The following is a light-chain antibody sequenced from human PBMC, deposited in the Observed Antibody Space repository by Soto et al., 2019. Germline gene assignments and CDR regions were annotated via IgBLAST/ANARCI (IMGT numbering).Light chain of an antibody. CDR3: QQYGSSPLVT. J-gene: IGKJ5*01. CDR1: QSVSSSY. CDR2: GAS. Sequence: EIVLTQSPGTLSLSPGERATLSCRASQSVSSSYLAWYQQKPGQAPRLLIYGASSSATGIPDRVSGSVSGPDFTLTISRLEPEDFAVYYCQQYGSSPLVTFGQGTRLEIK. V-gene: IGKV3-20*01.